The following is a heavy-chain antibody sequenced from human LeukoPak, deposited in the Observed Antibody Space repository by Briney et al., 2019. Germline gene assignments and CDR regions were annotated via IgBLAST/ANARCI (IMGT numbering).Heavy chain of an antibody. Sequence: GGSLRLSCAASGFTFSSYAMSWVRQAPGKGLEWVSAISGSGGSTYCADSVKGRFTISRDNSKNTLYLQMNSLRAEDTAVYYCAKRGRENYYYYYGMDVWGQGTTVTVSS. CDR1: GFTFSSYA. V-gene: IGHV3-23*01. CDR2: ISGSGGST. J-gene: IGHJ6*02. CDR3: AKRGRENYYYYYGMDV. D-gene: IGHD5-24*01.